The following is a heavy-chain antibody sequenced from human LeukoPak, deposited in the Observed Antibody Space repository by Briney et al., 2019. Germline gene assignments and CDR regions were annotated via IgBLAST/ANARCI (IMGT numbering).Heavy chain of an antibody. Sequence: SETLSLTCTVSGGSISSYYWSWIRQPPGKGLEWIGYIYYSGSTNYNPSLKSRVTISVDTSKNQFSLKLSSVTAADTAVYYCARRPDYDFWSGYQFAPYAFDIWGQGTMVTVSS. CDR1: GGSISSYY. CDR3: ARRPDYDFWSGYQFAPYAFDI. D-gene: IGHD3-3*01. CDR2: IYYSGST. V-gene: IGHV4-59*01. J-gene: IGHJ3*02.